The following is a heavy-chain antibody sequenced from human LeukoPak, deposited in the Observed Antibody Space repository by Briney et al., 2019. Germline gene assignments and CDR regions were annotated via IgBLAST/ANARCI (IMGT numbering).Heavy chain of an antibody. V-gene: IGHV4-34*01. CDR3: ARGGKYSSSSSWDY. J-gene: IGHJ4*02. CDR1: GGSFSGYY. D-gene: IGHD6-6*01. CDR2: INHSGST. Sequence: SETLSLTCAVYGGSFSGYYWSWIRQPPGKGLEWIGEINHSGSTNYNPSLKSRVTISVDTSKNQFSLKLSSVTAADTAVYYCARGGKYSSSSSWDYWGQGTLVTVSS.